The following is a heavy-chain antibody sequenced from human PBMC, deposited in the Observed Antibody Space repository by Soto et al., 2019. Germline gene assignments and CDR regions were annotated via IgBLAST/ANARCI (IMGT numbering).Heavy chain of an antibody. J-gene: IGHJ4*02. CDR1: GFTFSDYY. Sequence: GGSLRLSCAASGFTFSDYYMSWIRQAPGKGLEWVSYISSSSSYTNYADSVKGRFTISRDNAKNSLYLQMNSLRAEDTAVYYCARRAAGVTCFDDWGQGTMVTVYS. CDR2: ISSSSSYT. CDR3: ARRAAGVTCFDD. D-gene: IGHD6-13*01. V-gene: IGHV3-11*06.